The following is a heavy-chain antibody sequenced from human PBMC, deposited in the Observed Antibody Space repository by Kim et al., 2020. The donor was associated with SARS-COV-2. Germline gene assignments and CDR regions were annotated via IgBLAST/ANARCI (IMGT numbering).Heavy chain of an antibody. D-gene: IGHD2-15*01. Sequence: AGSLRLSCAASGFTFSSYSMNWVRQAPGKGLEWVSYISSTSNTIYYADSVKGRFTISRDNTKNSLYLQLNSLRAEDTAVYYCARGSVVVVAAYYWGQGTLVTVSS. CDR2: ISSTSNTI. CDR3: ARGSVVVVAAYY. J-gene: IGHJ4*02. CDR1: GFTFSSYS. V-gene: IGHV3-48*04.